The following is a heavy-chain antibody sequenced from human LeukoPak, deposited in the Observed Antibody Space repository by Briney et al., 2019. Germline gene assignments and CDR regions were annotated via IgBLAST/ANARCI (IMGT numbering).Heavy chain of an antibody. J-gene: IGHJ4*02. Sequence: PGGSLRLSCAASGFTFSRYAMHWVRQAPGKGLEWVAVISYDGSNKFYADSVKGRFTISRDNSKNTLYLQMNTLRAEDTAVYYCASPYDFWSGYIKPVRGDFWGQGTLVTVSS. V-gene: IGHV3-30-3*01. D-gene: IGHD3-3*01. CDR3: ASPYDFWSGYIKPVRGDF. CDR1: GFTFSRYA. CDR2: ISYDGSNK.